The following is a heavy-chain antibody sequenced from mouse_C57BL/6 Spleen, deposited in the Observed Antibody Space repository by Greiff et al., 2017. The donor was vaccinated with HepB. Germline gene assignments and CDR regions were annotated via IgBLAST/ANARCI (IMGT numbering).Heavy chain of an antibody. D-gene: IGHD1-1*01. CDR2: IDPSDSYT. CDR1: GYTFTSYW. V-gene: IGHV1-69*01. J-gene: IGHJ2*01. Sequence: QVQLQQPGAELVMPGASVKLSCKASGYTFTSYWMHWVKQRPGQGLEWIGEIDPSDSYTNYNQKFKGKSTLTVDKSSSTAYMQLSSLTSEDSAVYYCARGPYEDYWGQGTTLTVSS. CDR3: ARGPYEDY.